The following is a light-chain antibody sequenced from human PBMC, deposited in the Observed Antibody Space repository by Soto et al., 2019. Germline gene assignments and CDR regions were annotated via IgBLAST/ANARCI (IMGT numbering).Light chain of an antibody. J-gene: IGKJ1*01. Sequence: EIVMTQSPATLSLSPGERVTLSCRASQSVRSKLAWYKQKPGQAPRLLIYDASNRATGIPARFSGSGSGTDFTLTISSLEPEDFEVYYCQQSHNWPRTFGQGTKVDI. CDR3: QQSHNWPRT. CDR2: DAS. CDR1: QSVRSK. V-gene: IGKV3-11*01.